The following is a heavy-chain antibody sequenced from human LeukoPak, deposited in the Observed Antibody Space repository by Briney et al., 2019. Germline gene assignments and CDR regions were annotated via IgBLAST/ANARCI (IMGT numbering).Heavy chain of an antibody. V-gene: IGHV2-5*01. CDR3: AHTGVAATAPILIAFDI. Sequence: SGPLLVNPTQTLTLTCTFSGFSLTTSGVGVGWIRQPPGKALEWLALIYWNNDKRYNPSLKSRLTITKDTSKNQAVLRMTNMDPVDTATYYCAHTGVAATAPILIAFDIWGQGTMVTVSS. J-gene: IGHJ3*02. CDR1: GFSLTTSGVG. D-gene: IGHD2-21*02. CDR2: IYWNNDK.